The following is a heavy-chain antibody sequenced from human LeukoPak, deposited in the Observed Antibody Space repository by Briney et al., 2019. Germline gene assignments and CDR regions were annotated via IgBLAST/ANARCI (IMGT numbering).Heavy chain of an antibody. D-gene: IGHD3-10*01. V-gene: IGHV4-34*01. CDR3: ARVVVRGARYYYYYMDV. CDR2: NNHSGST. Sequence: SETLSLICTVYGGPFSGYYWSWIRQPPGKALEWIGENNHSGSTNYNPSLKSRVTISVDTSKNQFSLKLSSVTAADTAVYYCARVVVRGARYYYYYMDVWGKGTTVTVSS. CDR1: GGPFSGYY. J-gene: IGHJ6*03.